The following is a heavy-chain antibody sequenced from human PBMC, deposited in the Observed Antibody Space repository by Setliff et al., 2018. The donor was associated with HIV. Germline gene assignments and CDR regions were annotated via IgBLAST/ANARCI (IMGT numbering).Heavy chain of an antibody. V-gene: IGHV3-30*02. CDR3: AKGCGGAGFCYYADF. Sequence: LRPACAASGFTFSAYGMQWVRQAPGKGLEWVALVRYDENIRYYADSVRGRFTISRDNSKNTRYLHMNNLRGYDTAVYYGAKGCGGAGFCYYADFWGQGTVVTVSS. D-gene: IGHD2-21*01. J-gene: IGHJ4*02. CDR2: VRYDENIR. CDR1: GFTFSAYG.